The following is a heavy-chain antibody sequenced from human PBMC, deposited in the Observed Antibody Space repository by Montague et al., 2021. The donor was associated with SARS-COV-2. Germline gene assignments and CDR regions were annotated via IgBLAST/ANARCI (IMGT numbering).Heavy chain of an antibody. Sequence: SETLSLTCSVYGGSISSSYWSWIRQPPGKGLEWIGYIYHYGSTKYNPSLKSRVTISVDTSKNQFSLKLSSVTAVDTAVYYCARHADCDWYYFDYWGQGTLVTVSS. CDR3: ARHADCDWYYFDY. D-gene: IGHD2-21*01. J-gene: IGHJ4*02. V-gene: IGHV4-59*08. CDR1: GGSISSSY. CDR2: IYHYGST.